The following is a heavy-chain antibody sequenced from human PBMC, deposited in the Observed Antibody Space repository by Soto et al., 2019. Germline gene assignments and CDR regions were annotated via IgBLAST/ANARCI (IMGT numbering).Heavy chain of an antibody. CDR1: GFTFNNYA. V-gene: IGHV3-23*01. Sequence: EVQLLDSGGGLVQPGGSLILSCAASGFTFNNYAMNWVRQAPGKGLEWVATISNTGGSTYYADSMKGRFTISRDNSKNTLYLQMNSLRVEDTAVYYCAKDRLAGNFDYWGQGTQVTVSS. J-gene: IGHJ4*02. CDR2: ISNTGGST. CDR3: AKDRLAGNFDY.